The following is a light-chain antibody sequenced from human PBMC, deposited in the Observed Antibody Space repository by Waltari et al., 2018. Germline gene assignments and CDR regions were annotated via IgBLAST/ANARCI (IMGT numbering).Light chain of an antibody. V-gene: IGLV8-61*01. CDR2: NKN. CDR3: VLYVRSGISV. CDR1: SGSVSTKYY. Sequence: QTVVTQEPSFSVSPGGTVTLTFGLSSGSVSTKYYPSWYQQTPGQPLSTIISNKNTRSSGVADGFSGAILGNKAALTITGAQADDESDYYCVLYVRSGISVFGGGTKLTVL. J-gene: IGLJ2*01.